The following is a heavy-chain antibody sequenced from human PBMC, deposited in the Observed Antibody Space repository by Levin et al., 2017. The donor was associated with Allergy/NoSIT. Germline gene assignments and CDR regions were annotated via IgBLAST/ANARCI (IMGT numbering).Heavy chain of an antibody. CDR3: VRRHGVGVLGV. CDR1: GDTVSSNSVT. V-gene: IGHV6-1*01. Sequence: SETLSLTCGISGDTVSSNSVTWTWIRQSPSRGLEWLGRTYYRSRWYYDYAESVKVRITINPDTSKNQFSLQLTSVTPEDTAVYYCVRRHGVGVLGVWGQGTTVIVSS. CDR2: TYYRSRWYY. D-gene: IGHD2-8*01. J-gene: IGHJ6*02.